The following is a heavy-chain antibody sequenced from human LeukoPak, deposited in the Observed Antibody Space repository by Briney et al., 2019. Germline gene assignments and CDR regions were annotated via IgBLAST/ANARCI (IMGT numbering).Heavy chain of an antibody. D-gene: IGHD6-19*01. Sequence: SETLSLTCTVSGGSISNYYWSWIRQPPGKGLEWIGYIYYSGSTKYNPSLKSRVTISVDTSKNQFSLRLSSVTAADTAVYYCARSRGKDYYYYYMDVWGKGTTVTVSS. CDR1: GGSISNYY. V-gene: IGHV4-59*01. J-gene: IGHJ6*03. CDR3: ARSRGKDYYYYYMDV. CDR2: IYYSGST.